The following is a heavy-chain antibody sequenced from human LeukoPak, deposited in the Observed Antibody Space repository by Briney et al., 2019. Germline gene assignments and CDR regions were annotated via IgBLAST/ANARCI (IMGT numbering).Heavy chain of an antibody. V-gene: IGHV4-4*07. CDR2: IYTTGST. CDR3: ARGIAAAAKQGGFDF. CDR1: VDSISSYY. D-gene: IGHD6-13*01. J-gene: IGHJ4*02. Sequence: SSETLSLTCSASVDSISSYYWSWIRQPAGKGLEWIGRIYTTGSTNYNPSLKSRVTMSVDTSNNQFSLKLSSVTAADTAVYYCARGIAAAAKQGGFDFWGQGTLVTVSS.